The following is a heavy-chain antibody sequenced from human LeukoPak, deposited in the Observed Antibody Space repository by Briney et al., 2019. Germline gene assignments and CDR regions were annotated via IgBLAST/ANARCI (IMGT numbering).Heavy chain of an antibody. D-gene: IGHD5-24*01. Sequence: PSETLSLTCTVSGGSISSSSDYWGWIRQPPGKGLEWIGSIDYSGSTYYNPSLKSRVTISVDTSTNQFPLKVSSVTAADTAVYYCARPEGRWLHSAFDYWGQGTLVTVSS. CDR1: GGSISSSSDY. J-gene: IGHJ4*02. CDR3: ARPEGRWLHSAFDY. CDR2: IDYSGST. V-gene: IGHV4-39*01.